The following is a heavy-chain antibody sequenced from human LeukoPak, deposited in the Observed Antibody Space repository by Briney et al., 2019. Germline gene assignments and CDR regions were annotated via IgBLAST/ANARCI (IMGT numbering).Heavy chain of an antibody. CDR3: ARGGVVVVAATPLNY. CDR2: INRDGSST. D-gene: IGHD2-15*01. J-gene: IGHJ4*02. CDR1: GFTFSSYW. Sequence: GGSLRLSCAASGFTFSSYWMHWVRQAPGKGLGWVSRINRDGSSTSYADSVKGRFIISRDNAKNTLYLQMNSLRAEDTAVYYCARGGVVVVAATPLNYWGQGTLVTVSS. V-gene: IGHV3-74*01.